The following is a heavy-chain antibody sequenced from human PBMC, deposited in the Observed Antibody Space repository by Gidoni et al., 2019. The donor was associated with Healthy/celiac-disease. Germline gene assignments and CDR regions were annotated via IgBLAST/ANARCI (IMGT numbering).Heavy chain of an antibody. D-gene: IGHD6-19*01. Sequence: QVQLVQSGAEVKKPGASVKVSCTVSGYTLTELSMPWLRQAPGKGLEWMGGFDPEDGETIYAQKFQGRVTMTEDTSTDTAYMELSSLRSEDTAVYYCATESVASGWYGPNYYYYYGMDVWGQGTTVTVSS. CDR2: FDPEDGET. J-gene: IGHJ6*02. V-gene: IGHV1-24*01. CDR3: ATESVASGWYGPNYYYYYGMDV. CDR1: GYTLTELS.